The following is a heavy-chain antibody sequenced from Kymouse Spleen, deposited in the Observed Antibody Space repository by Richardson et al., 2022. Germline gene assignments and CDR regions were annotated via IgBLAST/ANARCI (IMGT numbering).Heavy chain of an antibody. J-gene: IGHJ4*02. V-gene: IGHV3-73*02. CDR1: GFTFSGSA. D-gene: IGHD2-8*01. Sequence: EVQLVESGGGLVQPGGSLKLSCAASGFTFSGSAMHWVRQASGKGLEWVGRIRSKANSYATAYAASVKGRFTISRDDSKNTAYLQMNSLKTEDTAVYYCTRFYCTNGVCYPFDYWGQGTLVTVSS. CDR2: IRSKANSYAT. CDR3: TRFYCTNGVCYPFDY.